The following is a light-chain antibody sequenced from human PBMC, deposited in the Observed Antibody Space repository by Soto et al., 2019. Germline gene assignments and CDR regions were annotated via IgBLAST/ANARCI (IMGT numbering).Light chain of an antibody. J-gene: IGLJ1*01. Sequence: HSVLTQPRSVSGSPGQSVTISCTGTNSDVGTYNYVSWYQQHPGKAPKLMIYDVTKRPSGVPDRFSGSKSGNTASLTISGLQADDEADYYCCSYAGRYIYVFGTGTKVTVL. V-gene: IGLV2-11*01. CDR1: NSDVGTYNY. CDR2: DVT. CDR3: CSYAGRYIYV.